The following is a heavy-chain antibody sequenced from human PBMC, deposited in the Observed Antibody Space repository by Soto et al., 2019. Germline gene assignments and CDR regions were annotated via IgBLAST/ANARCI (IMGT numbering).Heavy chain of an antibody. CDR3: ARSPGYYFDY. J-gene: IGHJ4*02. CDR1: GGCMGSGGYD. V-gene: IGHV4-31*03. CDR2: IYYSGIT. Sequence: TLSLTCTVSGGCMGSGGYDWSWIRQHPGKGLEWIGYIYYSGITYYNPSLKSRVTISVDTSKNQFSLKLSSVTAADTDVYYCARSPGYYFDYWGQGTLVTVSS.